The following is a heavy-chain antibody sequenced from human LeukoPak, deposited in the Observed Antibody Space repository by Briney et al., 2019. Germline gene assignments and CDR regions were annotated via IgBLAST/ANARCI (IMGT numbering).Heavy chain of an antibody. CDR2: IKSKTDGGTT. CDR3: TTFSMIVVVITD. Sequence: PGGSLRLSCAASGFTFSNAWMSWVRQAPGKGLEWVGRIKSKTDGGTTDYAAPVKGRFTISRDDLKNTLYLQMNSPKTEDTAVYYCTTFSMIVVVITDWGQGTLVTVSS. D-gene: IGHD3-22*01. J-gene: IGHJ4*02. V-gene: IGHV3-15*01. CDR1: GFTFSNAW.